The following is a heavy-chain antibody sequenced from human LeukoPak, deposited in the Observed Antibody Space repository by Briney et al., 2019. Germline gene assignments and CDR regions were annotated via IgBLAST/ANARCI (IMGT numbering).Heavy chain of an antibody. CDR2: INGDATST. CDR1: GFTLTSYW. D-gene: IGHD2/OR15-2a*01. V-gene: IGHV3-74*01. Sequence: GGSLRLSCAASGFTLTSYWMHWVRQAPGKGLVWVSRINGDATSTSYADSVKVRFTISRDNAKNTLYLQMNSRRADDTAVYYCARGNTCYGSFDCWRQRTLATVSS. CDR3: ARGNTCYGSFDC. J-gene: IGHJ4*02.